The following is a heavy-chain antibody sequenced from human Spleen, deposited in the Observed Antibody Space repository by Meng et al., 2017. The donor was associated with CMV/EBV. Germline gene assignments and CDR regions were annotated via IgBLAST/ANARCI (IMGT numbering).Heavy chain of an antibody. CDR1: GFTVSSNY. V-gene: IGHV3-53*01. CDR2: IYSGGST. D-gene: IGHD5-12*01. Sequence: GGSLRLSCAASGFTVSSNYMSWVRQAPGKGLEWVSVIYSGGSTYYADSVKGRFTISRDNYKNTLYLQMNSLRAEDTAVYYCAREGGYDDARYYYGMDVWGQGTTVTVSS. CDR3: AREGGYDDARYYYGMDV. J-gene: IGHJ6*02.